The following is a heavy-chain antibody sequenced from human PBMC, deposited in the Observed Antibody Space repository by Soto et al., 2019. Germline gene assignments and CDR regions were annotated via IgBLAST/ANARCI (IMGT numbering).Heavy chain of an antibody. Sequence: SETLSLTCTVSGFSISSSSFYWGWIRQPPGQGLEWIGSVYYSGGTYYNPSRKSRVTISVNTAKNQFSLKMSSVTAAETAVDCCARLDIVVVPAAISPFDYWGQGTLVTVSS. V-gene: IGHV4-39*07. CDR2: VYYSGGT. CDR1: GFSISSSSFY. CDR3: ARLDIVVVPAAISPFDY. D-gene: IGHD2-2*02. J-gene: IGHJ4*02.